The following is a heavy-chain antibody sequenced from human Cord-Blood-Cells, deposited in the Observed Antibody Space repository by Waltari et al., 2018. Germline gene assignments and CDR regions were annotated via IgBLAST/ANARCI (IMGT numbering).Heavy chain of an antibody. V-gene: IGHV4-4*07. CDR1: GGSISSYY. Sequence: QVQLQESGPGLVKPSETLSLTCTVSGGSISSYYWSWIRQPAGKGLEWIGRIYTRGSHNDKPALKSRVTMSVDTSKNQFSRKLSSVTAADTAVYYCAREGGYYYGSGSYYFQHWGQGTLVTVSS. D-gene: IGHD3-10*01. CDR3: AREGGYYYGSGSYYFQH. J-gene: IGHJ1*01. CDR2: IYTRGSH.